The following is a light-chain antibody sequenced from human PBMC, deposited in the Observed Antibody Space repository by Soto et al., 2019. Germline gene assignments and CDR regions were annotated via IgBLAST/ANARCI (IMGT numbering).Light chain of an antibody. V-gene: IGKV1-12*01. CDR1: HDISSW. CDR2: AAS. Sequence: DIQLTQSPSSVSASVGDRVTVTCRASHDISSWLAWYQQKPGKAPRLLIFAASTLQSGVPSRFSGSGSGTDFTLTISSLQPADFATYYRQQDHSFPYTFGQGTKL. J-gene: IGKJ2*01. CDR3: QQDHSFPYT.